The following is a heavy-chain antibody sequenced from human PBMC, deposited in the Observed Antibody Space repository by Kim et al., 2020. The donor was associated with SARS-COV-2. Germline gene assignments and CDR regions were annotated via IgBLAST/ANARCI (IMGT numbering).Heavy chain of an antibody. D-gene: IGHD1-1*01. V-gene: IGHV3-64D*06. CDR3: VKGIVTTGTTSY. Sequence: YYADSVKGRFTIPRDNSKNTLYLQMSSLGAEDTAMYYCVKGIVTTGTTSYWGQGTLVTVSS. J-gene: IGHJ4*02.